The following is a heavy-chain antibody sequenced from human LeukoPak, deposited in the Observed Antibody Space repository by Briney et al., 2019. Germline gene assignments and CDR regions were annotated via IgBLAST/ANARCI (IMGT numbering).Heavy chain of an antibody. D-gene: IGHD1-1*01. J-gene: IGHJ5*02. CDR1: GFTFSSYS. Sequence: PGGSLRLSCAASGFTFSSYSMNWVRQAPGKGLEWVSSISSSSSYIYYADSVKGRFTISRDNAKNSLYLQMNSLRAEDTAMYYCARDSPGYNWNNWFDPWGQGTLVTVSS. V-gene: IGHV3-21*06. CDR2: ISSSSSYI. CDR3: ARDSPGYNWNNWFDP.